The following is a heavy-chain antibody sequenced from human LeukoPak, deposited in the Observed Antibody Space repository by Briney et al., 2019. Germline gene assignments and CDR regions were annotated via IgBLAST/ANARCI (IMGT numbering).Heavy chain of an antibody. V-gene: IGHV1-18*01. D-gene: IGHD1-26*01. CDR3: ASTGSIYSGSQGGFDY. Sequence: ASVKVSCKASGCTFTSYGISWVRQAPGQGLEWMGWISAYNGNTNYAQKLQGRVTMTTDTSTSTAYMELRSLRSDDTAVYYCASTGSIYSGSQGGFDYWGQGTLVTVS. J-gene: IGHJ4*02. CDR1: GCTFTSYG. CDR2: ISAYNGNT.